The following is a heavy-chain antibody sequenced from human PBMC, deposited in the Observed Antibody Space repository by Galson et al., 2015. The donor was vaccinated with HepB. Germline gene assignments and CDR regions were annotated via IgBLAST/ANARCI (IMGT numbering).Heavy chain of an antibody. Sequence: SLRLSCAASGFTVSRNYMSWVRQAPGKGLVWVSVMYSSGSTYHANSVEGRFTMSRDNSKNTVYLQMNSLRAEDTAVYYCAALPTGEYWGQGTLVIVSS. CDR1: GFTVSRNY. V-gene: IGHV3-53*01. D-gene: IGHD7-27*01. J-gene: IGHJ4*02. CDR3: AALPTGEY. CDR2: MYSSGST.